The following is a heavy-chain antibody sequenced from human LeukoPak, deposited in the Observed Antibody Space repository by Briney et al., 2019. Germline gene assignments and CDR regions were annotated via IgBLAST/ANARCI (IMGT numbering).Heavy chain of an antibody. CDR2: ISSSGSTI. V-gene: IGHV3-11*01. CDR1: GFTFSDYY. D-gene: IGHD6-13*01. Sequence: KPGGSLRLSCAASGFTFSDYYMSWIRQAPGKGLEWVSYISSSGSTIYYADSVKGRFTISRDNAKNSLYLQMNSLRAEDTAVYYCAKYCGYSSSWYKLGFDYWGQGTLVTVSS. CDR3: AKYCGYSSSWYKLGFDY. J-gene: IGHJ4*02.